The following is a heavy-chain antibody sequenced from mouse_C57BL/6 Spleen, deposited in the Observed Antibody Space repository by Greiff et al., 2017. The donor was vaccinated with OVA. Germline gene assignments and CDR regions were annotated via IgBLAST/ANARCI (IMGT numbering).Heavy chain of an antibody. CDR3: ARSEYGYDGHFDY. CDR1: GYAFSSYW. V-gene: IGHV1-80*01. D-gene: IGHD2-2*01. CDR2: IYPGDGDT. J-gene: IGHJ2*01. Sequence: QVQLKESGAELVKPGASVKISCKASGYAFSSYWMNWVKQRPGKGLEWIGQIYPGDGDTNYNGQFKGKATLTADKSSSTAYMPLSSLTSEDSAVYFCARSEYGYDGHFDYWGQGTTLTVSS.